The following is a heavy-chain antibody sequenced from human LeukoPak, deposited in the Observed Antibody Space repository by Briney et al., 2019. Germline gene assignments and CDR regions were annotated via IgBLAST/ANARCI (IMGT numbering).Heavy chain of an antibody. CDR2: INHSGST. Sequence: PSETLSLTCAVYGGSFSGYYWSWIRQPPGKGLEWIGEINHSGSTNYNPSLKSRVTISVDTSKNQFSLKLSSVTAADTAVYYCARLNRLNYYDSSGFDYWGQGTLVTVSS. D-gene: IGHD3-22*01. V-gene: IGHV4-34*01. CDR1: GGSFSGYY. CDR3: ARLNRLNYYDSSGFDY. J-gene: IGHJ4*02.